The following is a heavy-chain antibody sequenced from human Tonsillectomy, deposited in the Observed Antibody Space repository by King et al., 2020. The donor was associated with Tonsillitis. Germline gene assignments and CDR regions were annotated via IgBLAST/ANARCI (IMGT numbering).Heavy chain of an antibody. CDR2: INPNSGGT. J-gene: IGHJ4*02. CDR3: ARDTPRGYSYYLLDY. CDR1: GYTFTGYY. Sequence: VQLVESGAEVKKPGASVKVSCKASGYTFTGYYMHWVRQAPGQGLEWMGWINPNSGGTNYAQKFQGRVTMTRETSISTAYMELSRLRSDDTAVYYCARDTPRGYSYYLLDYWGQGTLVTVSS. D-gene: IGHD5-18*01. V-gene: IGHV1-2*02.